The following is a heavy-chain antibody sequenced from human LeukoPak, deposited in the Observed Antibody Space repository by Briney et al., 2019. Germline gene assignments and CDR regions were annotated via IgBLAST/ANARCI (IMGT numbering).Heavy chain of an antibody. CDR2: IYPGDSDT. CDR1: GYSFTSYW. V-gene: IGHV5-51*01. Sequence: GESLKISCKGSGYSFTSYWIGWVRQMPGKGLEWMGIIYPGDSDTRYSPSFQGQVTISADKSISTAYLQWSSLKASDTAMYYCARGGHWDIVVVPAAGHRLVVPFDIWGQGTMVTVSS. D-gene: IGHD2-2*01. CDR3: ARGGHWDIVVVPAAGHRLVVPFDI. J-gene: IGHJ3*02.